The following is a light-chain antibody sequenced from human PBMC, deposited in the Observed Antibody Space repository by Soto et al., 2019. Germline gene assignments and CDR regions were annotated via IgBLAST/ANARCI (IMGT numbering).Light chain of an antibody. CDR3: HQDGSSPQGT. CDR2: GAS. V-gene: IGKV3-20*01. Sequence: EIVLTQSPGTLSLSPGERATLSCRASQSVSSNYLAWYQQKPGQAPRLLIHGASTRATGIPDRFSGSGSGTDFTLTITSLEPDDFAVYYCHQDGSSPQGTFGQGTKVEIK. J-gene: IGKJ1*01. CDR1: QSVSSNY.